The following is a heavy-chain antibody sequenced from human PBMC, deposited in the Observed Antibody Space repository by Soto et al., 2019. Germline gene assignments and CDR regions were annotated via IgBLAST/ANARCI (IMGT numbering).Heavy chain of an antibody. Sequence: ASVKVSCKASGYAFTSYGISWVRQAPGQGLEWMGWISAYNGNTNYSQKLQGRVTITTDTSTSTAYMELSSLRSDDTAVYYCARALPYDFWSGYYKGNWLDPWGQGTLVTVSS. D-gene: IGHD3-3*01. CDR1: GYAFTSYG. CDR2: ISAYNGNT. CDR3: ARALPYDFWSGYYKGNWLDP. V-gene: IGHV1-18*01. J-gene: IGHJ5*02.